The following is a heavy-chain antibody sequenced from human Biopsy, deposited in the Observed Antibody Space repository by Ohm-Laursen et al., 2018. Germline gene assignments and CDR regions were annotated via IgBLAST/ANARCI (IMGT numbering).Heavy chain of an antibody. CDR1: GGSIGSFF. CDR2: IYYSGST. CDR3: ARVGAGAPSIDYFDY. Sequence: GTLSLTCTVSGGSIGSFFWSWIRQPPGKGLEWIGYIYYSGSTNYNPSLRSRVTISVGRSKNQFSLELSSVTAADTAVYYCARVGAGAPSIDYFDYWGQGARVTVSS. V-gene: IGHV4-59*01. D-gene: IGHD1-26*01. J-gene: IGHJ4*02.